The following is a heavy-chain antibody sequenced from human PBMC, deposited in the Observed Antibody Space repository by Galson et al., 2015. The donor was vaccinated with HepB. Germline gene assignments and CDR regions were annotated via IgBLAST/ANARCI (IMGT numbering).Heavy chain of an antibody. D-gene: IGHD6-13*01. J-gene: IGHJ4*02. Sequence: SLRLSCAASGFTFSSYAMSWVRQAPGKGLEWVSAISGSGGSTYYADSVKGRFTISRDNSKNTLYLQMNSLRAEDTAVYYCAKDRAAARGSSWYFDYWGQGTLVTVSS. CDR2: ISGSGGST. CDR1: GFTFSSYA. V-gene: IGHV3-23*01. CDR3: AKDRAAARGSSWYFDY.